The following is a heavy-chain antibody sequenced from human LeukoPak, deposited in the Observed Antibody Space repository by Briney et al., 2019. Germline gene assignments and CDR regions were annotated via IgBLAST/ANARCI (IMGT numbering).Heavy chain of an antibody. CDR3: ARDLGQYYDTSDNWFDP. J-gene: IGHJ5*02. CDR2: INSDGINT. CDR1: GFTFSNYW. V-gene: IGHV3-74*01. D-gene: IGHD3-22*01. Sequence: GGSLRLSYSASGFTFSNYWMHWVRQAPGKGLVWVSRINSDGINTSYADSVKGRFTISRDNAKNTLNLQMNSLRAEDTAVYYCARDLGQYYDTSDNWFDPWGQGTLVTVSS.